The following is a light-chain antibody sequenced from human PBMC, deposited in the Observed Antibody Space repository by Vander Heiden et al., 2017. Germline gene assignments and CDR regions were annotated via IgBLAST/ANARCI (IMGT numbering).Light chain of an antibody. V-gene: IGKV1-39*01. Sequence: DIQMTQSPSSLSASVGSTVTITFLASQSISTYLNWYQQEPGKDPKLLIDDESSLQSGVPSRFSGSGSGTDFTLTISSLQPEDFATYYCQQSYSTLAYTFGQGTKLEIK. CDR3: QQSYSTLAYT. CDR2: DES. J-gene: IGKJ2*01. CDR1: QSISTY.